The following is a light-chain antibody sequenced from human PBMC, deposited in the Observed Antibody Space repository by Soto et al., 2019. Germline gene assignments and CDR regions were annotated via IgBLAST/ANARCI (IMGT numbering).Light chain of an antibody. J-gene: IGKJ2*01. CDR1: QSVSSSF. CDR2: GAS. Sequence: EIVLTQSPGTLSLSPGERATLSCRASQSVSSSFLAWYQQKPGQAPRLLIYGASSRATGIPDRFSGSGSGTDVTLTISRPEPEDCAVYCCQEYGRSPRTFGQGTKLEIK. CDR3: QEYGRSPRT. V-gene: IGKV3-20*01.